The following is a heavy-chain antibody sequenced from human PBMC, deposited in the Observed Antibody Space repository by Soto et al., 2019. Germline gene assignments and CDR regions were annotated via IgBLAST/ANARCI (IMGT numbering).Heavy chain of an antibody. D-gene: IGHD5-12*01. CDR1: GFTFSSYA. J-gene: IGHJ4*02. CDR3: ARWDGYNNY. Sequence: GGSLRLSCAASGFTFSSYAMHWVRQAPGKGLEWVALISYDGSDKDYADSVKGRFTISRDNSRNTLFLQMNSLRAEDTAVYYCARWDGYNNYWGQGTLVTVSS. CDR2: ISYDGSDK. V-gene: IGHV3-30-3*01.